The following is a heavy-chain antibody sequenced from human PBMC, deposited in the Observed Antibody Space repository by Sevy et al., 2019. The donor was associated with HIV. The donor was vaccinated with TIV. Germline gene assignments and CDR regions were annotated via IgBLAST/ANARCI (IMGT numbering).Heavy chain of an antibody. CDR3: ARGRPRPHGNLNTMLVVVPTTPDY. D-gene: IGHD3-22*01. V-gene: IGHV3-30-3*01. Sequence: GESLKISCAASGFTFSSYAMHWVRQAPGKGLAWVAVISYDGSNKYYADSVKGRFTISRDNSKNTLYLQMNSLRAEDRAVYDCARGRPRPHGNLNTMLVVVPTTPDYWGQGTLVTVSS. J-gene: IGHJ4*02. CDR2: ISYDGSNK. CDR1: GFTFSSYA.